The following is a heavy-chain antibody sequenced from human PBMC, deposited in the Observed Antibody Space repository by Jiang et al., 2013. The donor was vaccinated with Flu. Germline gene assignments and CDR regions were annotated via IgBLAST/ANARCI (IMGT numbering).Heavy chain of an antibody. J-gene: IGHJ4*02. D-gene: IGHD3-9*01. V-gene: IGHV2-5*02. Sequence: SGVGXGWIRQPPGSPGVLALIYWDDDKRYSPSLKSRLTITKDTSKNQVVLTMTNMDPVDTATYYCAHQTGSYDILTDFDYWGQGTLVTVSS. CDR3: AHQTGSYDILTDFDY. CDR1: SGVG. CDR2: IYWDDDK.